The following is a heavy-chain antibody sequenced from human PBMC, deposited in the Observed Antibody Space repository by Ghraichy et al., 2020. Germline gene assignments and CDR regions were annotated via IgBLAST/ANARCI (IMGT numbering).Heavy chain of an antibody. Sequence: SETLSLTCTVSGGSISSYYWSWIRQPPGKGLEWIGYIYYSGSTNYNPSLKSRVTISVDTSKNQFSLKLSSVTAADTAVYYCARLQGGASCSGGSCQAYYYYGMDVWGQGTTVTVSS. D-gene: IGHD2-15*01. CDR3: ARLQGGASCSGGSCQAYYYYGMDV. J-gene: IGHJ6*02. V-gene: IGHV4-59*01. CDR1: GGSISSYY. CDR2: IYYSGST.